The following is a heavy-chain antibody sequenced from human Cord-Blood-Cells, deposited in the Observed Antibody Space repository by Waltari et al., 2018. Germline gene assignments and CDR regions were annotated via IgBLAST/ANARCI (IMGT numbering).Heavy chain of an antibody. Sequence: QLQLQESGPGLVKPSETLSLTCTVSGGSISSSSYYWGWIRQPPGKGLEWVGSIYYSGSTYYNPSLKSRVPISVDTAKNQFSLKLSSVTAADTAVYYCARHFHSGYCSGGSCNWFDPWGQGTLVTVSS. CDR1: GGSISSSSYY. CDR3: ARHFHSGYCSGGSCNWFDP. V-gene: IGHV4-39*01. J-gene: IGHJ5*02. D-gene: IGHD2-15*01. CDR2: IYYSGST.